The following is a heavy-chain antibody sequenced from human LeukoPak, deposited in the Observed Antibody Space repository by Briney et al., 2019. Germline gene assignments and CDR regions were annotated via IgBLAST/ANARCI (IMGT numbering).Heavy chain of an antibody. J-gene: IGHJ5*02. Sequence: GGSLRLSCLTSGFTLSTNAMSWVRQAPGKGLEWVSAISASGGSTHYADSVKGRFTISRDNSKNTLFLQMNSLRAEDTAVYYCAKADGSWTYDPWGQGTLVTVSS. D-gene: IGHD5-24*01. V-gene: IGHV3-23*01. CDR2: ISASGGST. CDR1: GFTLSTNA. CDR3: AKADGSWTYDP.